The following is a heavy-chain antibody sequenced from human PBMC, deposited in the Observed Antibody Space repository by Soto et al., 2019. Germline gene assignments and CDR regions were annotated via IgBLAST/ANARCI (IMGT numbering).Heavy chain of an antibody. CDR3: AGEGYDSSGYYIDY. J-gene: IGHJ4*02. Sequence: PSETLSLTCTVSGGSISSGGYYWSWIRQHPGKGLEWIGYIYYSGSTYYNPSLKSRVTISVDTSKNQFSLKLSSVTAADTAVYYCAGEGYDSSGYYIDYWGQGTLVTVSS. V-gene: IGHV4-31*03. D-gene: IGHD3-22*01. CDR1: GGSISSGGYY. CDR2: IYYSGST.